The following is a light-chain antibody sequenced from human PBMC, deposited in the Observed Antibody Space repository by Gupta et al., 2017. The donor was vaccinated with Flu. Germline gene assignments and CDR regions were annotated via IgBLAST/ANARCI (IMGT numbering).Light chain of an antibody. V-gene: IGKV1-6*01. Sequence: AVQMNQSPSLLSASVGDRVTITYRTSRDIKKYIGWYQHKPGQAPQLLILAASRLQTGVPSRFSGSGTGSDFTLTIDSLQPEDVATYYCLQNICIPQTFGQGTRLEVK. CDR3: LQNICIPQT. J-gene: IGKJ1*01. CDR2: AAS. CDR1: RDIKKY.